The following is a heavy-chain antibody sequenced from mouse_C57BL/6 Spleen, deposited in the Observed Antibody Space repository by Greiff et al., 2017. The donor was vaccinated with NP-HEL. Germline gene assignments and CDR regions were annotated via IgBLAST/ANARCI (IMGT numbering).Heavy chain of an antibody. V-gene: IGHV1-18*01. D-gene: IGHD2-12*01. CDR2: INPNNGGT. Sequence: EVQLQQSGPELVKPGASVKIPCKASGYTFTDYNMDWVKQSHGKSLEWIGDINPNNGGTIYNQKFKGKATLTVDKSSSTAYMERRSLTSEDTAVYYCATSNDGWFAYWGQGTLVTVSA. CDR3: ATSNDGWFAY. J-gene: IGHJ3*01. CDR1: GYTFTDYN.